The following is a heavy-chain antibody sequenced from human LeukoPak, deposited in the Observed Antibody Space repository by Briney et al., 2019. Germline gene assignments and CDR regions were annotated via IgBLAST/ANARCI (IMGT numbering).Heavy chain of an antibody. CDR3: ARDSRAARPEYFDY. CDR2: IRYDGSNK. V-gene: IGHV3-30*02. D-gene: IGHD6-6*01. Sequence: PGGSLRLSCAASGFTFSSYGMHWVRQAPGKGLEWVAFIRYDGSNKYYADSVKGRFTISRDNSKSTLYLQMNSLRAEDTAVYYCARDSRAARPEYFDYWGQGTLVTVSS. J-gene: IGHJ4*02. CDR1: GFTFSSYG.